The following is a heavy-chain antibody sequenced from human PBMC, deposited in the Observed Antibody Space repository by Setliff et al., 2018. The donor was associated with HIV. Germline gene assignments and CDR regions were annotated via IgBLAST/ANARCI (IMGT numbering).Heavy chain of an antibody. CDR2: IYHSGRA. J-gene: IGHJ6*03. V-gene: IGHV4-4*02. CDR1: GGSISSSNR. CDR3: ARYYYDRSGSSAPYYFMDV. D-gene: IGHD3-22*01. Sequence: SETLSLTCAVSGGSISSSNRWTWVRQPPGKGLEWVGEIYHSGRANYNPSLKSRVTISVDKSKNQFSLKLTSVTAADTAVYYCARYYYDRSGSSAPYYFMDVWGKGITVTVSS.